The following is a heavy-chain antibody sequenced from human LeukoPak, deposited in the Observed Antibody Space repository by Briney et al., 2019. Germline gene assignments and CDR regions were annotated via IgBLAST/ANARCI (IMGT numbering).Heavy chain of an antibody. Sequence: GGSLRLSCAASGFTFSDYYMSWIRQAPGKGLDWVSYISSSGSYTIYADSVKGRFTISRDNAKNSLYLQMNSLRAEDTAVYYCARLKYGSPQHWGQGTLVTVSS. CDR2: ISSSGSYT. CDR3: ARLKYGSPQH. V-gene: IGHV3-11*06. CDR1: GFTFSDYY. D-gene: IGHD1-26*01. J-gene: IGHJ1*01.